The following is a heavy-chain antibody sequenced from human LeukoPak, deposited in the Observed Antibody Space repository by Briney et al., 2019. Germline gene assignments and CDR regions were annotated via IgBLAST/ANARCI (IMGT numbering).Heavy chain of an antibody. CDR2: IWYDGSNK. CDR1: GFTFSSYG. CDR3: ARGRGYGDYYNDY. D-gene: IGHD4-17*01. J-gene: IGHJ4*02. V-gene: IGHV3-33*01. Sequence: PGGSLRLSCAASGFTFSSYGMHWVRQAPGKGLEWVAVIWYDGSNKYYADSVKGRFTISRDNSKNTLYLQMNSLRAEDTAVYYCARGRGYGDYYNDYWGQGTLVTVSS.